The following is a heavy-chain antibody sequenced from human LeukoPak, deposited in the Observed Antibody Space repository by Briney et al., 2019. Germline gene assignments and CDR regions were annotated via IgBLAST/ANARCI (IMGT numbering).Heavy chain of an antibody. CDR1: GGSFSGYY. J-gene: IGHJ4*02. CDR3: AKGGYYYDSSGYYTRKPFDY. V-gene: IGHV3-23*01. CDR2: ISGSGGST. Sequence: ETLSLTCAVYGGSFSGYYWSWIRQPPGKGLEWVSAISGSGGSTYYADSVKGRFTISRDNSKNTLYLQMNSLRAEDTAVYYCAKGGYYYDSSGYYTRKPFDYWGQGTLVTVSS. D-gene: IGHD3-22*01.